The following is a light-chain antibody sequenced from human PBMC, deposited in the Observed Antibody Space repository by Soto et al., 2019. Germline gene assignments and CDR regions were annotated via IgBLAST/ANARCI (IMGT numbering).Light chain of an antibody. J-gene: IGKJ1*01. CDR1: QSISGY. Sequence: DIQMTQSPSTLSASVGDRVTITCRASQSISGYLAWYQQKPGEAPKVLIWDASSLQRGVPSRFSGSGSGTEFTLTISSLQPDDFATYYCQQYNGYSTWTFGQGTKVDIK. CDR3: QQYNGYSTWT. CDR2: DAS. V-gene: IGKV1-5*01.